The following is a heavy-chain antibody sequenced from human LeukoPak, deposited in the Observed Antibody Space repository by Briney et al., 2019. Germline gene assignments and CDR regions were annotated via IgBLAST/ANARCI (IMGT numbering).Heavy chain of an antibody. CDR3: ARGVYGGYDLAYWFDP. CDR1: GGTFSSYA. CDR2: ITPILGIA. Sequence: SVKVSCKASGGTFSSYAISWVRQAPGQGLEWMGRITPILGIANYAQKFQGRVTITADKSTSTAYMELSSLRSEDTAVYYCARGVYGGYDLAYWFDPWGQGTLVTVSS. D-gene: IGHD5-12*01. V-gene: IGHV1-69*04. J-gene: IGHJ5*02.